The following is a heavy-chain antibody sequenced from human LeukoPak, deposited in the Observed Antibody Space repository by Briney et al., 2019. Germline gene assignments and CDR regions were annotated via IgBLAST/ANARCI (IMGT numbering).Heavy chain of an antibody. Sequence: ASVKVSFKASGYTFTSYGISWVRQAPGQGLEWMAWISPYNGNTNYAQRLQGRVTVTTDTSTTTAYMELRSLRSDDTAVYYCARAVADILTGYCDYWGQGTLVTVSS. CDR3: ARAVADILTGYCDY. CDR1: GYTFTSYG. D-gene: IGHD3-9*01. V-gene: IGHV1-18*01. CDR2: ISPYNGNT. J-gene: IGHJ4*02.